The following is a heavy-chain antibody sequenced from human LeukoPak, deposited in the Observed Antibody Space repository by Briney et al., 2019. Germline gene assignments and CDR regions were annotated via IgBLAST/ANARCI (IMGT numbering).Heavy chain of an antibody. J-gene: IGHJ4*02. CDR2: ISDDGGIT. Sequence: GGSLRLSCAASGFTGTYSMHWVRQAPGKGLEWVAVISDDGGITYYADSVKGRFTIPRDNSKNTLYLQMNSLRPEDTAVYYCARDVNHDRFRGFYFDHWGQGTLVTVSS. CDR3: ARDVNHDRFRGFYFDH. V-gene: IGHV3-30*04. D-gene: IGHD3-10*01. CDR1: GFTGTYS.